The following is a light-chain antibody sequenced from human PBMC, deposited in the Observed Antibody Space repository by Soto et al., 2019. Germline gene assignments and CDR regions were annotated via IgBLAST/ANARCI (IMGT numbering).Light chain of an antibody. J-gene: IGLJ3*02. CDR2: EVS. CDR1: SSDVGGYNY. V-gene: IGLV2-8*01. Sequence: QSALTQPPSASGSPGQSVTISCTGTSSDVGGYNYVSWYQQHPGKAPKLMIYEVSKRPSGVPDRFSGSKSGNTASLTVSGLQAEDEAEYYYSSYSGSNNLVVFGGGTKLTVL. CDR3: SSYSGSNNLVV.